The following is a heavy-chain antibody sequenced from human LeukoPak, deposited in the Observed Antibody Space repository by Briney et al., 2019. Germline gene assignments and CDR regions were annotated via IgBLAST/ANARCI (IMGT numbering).Heavy chain of an antibody. CDR1: GFTFSSYG. D-gene: IGHD1-26*01. CDR3: AKDLLGGDSGSYYEVGELGMDV. V-gene: IGHV3-30*18. CDR2: ISYDGSNK. J-gene: IGHJ6*02. Sequence: GGSLRLSCAVSGFTFSSYGMHWVRQAPGKGLEWVAVISYDGSNKYYADSVKGRFTISRVKSKNTLYLQMNSLRAEDTAVYYCAKDLLGGDSGSYYEVGELGMDVWGQGTTVTVSS.